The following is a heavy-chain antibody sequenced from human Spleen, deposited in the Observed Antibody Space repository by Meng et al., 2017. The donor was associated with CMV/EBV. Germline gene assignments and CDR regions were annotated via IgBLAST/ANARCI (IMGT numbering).Heavy chain of an antibody. Sequence: KASGYTFTSYGISWVRQAPGQGLEWMGWISAYNGNTNYAQTLQGRVTMTTDTSTSTAYMELRSLRSDDTAVYYCARDGYSSSPGWFDPWGQGTLVTVSS. CDR1: GYTFTSYG. CDR2: ISAYNGNT. CDR3: ARDGYSSSPGWFDP. V-gene: IGHV1-18*01. J-gene: IGHJ5*02. D-gene: IGHD6-6*01.